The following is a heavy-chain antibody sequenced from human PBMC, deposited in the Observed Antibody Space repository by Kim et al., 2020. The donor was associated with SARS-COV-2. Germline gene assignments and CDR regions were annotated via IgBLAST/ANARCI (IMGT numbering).Heavy chain of an antibody. J-gene: IGHJ6*03. V-gene: IGHV4-59*01. D-gene: IGHD2-15*01. CDR1: GGSISSYY. Sequence: SETLSLTCTVSGGSISSYYWSWIRQPPGKGLEWIGYIYYSGSTNYNPSLKSRVTISVDTSKNQFSLKLSSVTAADTAVYYCARVLGYCSGGSCYSYYYYMDVWGKGTTVTVSS. CDR2: IYYSGST. CDR3: ARVLGYCSGGSCYSYYYYMDV.